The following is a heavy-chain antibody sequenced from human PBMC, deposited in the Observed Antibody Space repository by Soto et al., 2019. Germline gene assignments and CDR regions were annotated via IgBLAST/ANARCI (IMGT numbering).Heavy chain of an antibody. V-gene: IGHV1-46*03. CDR3: ARGSKKRIAAAGLGWFDP. CDR2: INPSGGST. D-gene: IGHD6-13*01. Sequence: ASVKVSCKASGYTFTSYYMHWVRQAPGQGLEWMGIINPSGGSTSYAQKFQGRVPMTRDTSTSTVYMGLSSLRSEDTAVYYCARGSKKRIAAAGLGWFDPWGQGTLVTVSS. CDR1: GYTFTSYY. J-gene: IGHJ5*02.